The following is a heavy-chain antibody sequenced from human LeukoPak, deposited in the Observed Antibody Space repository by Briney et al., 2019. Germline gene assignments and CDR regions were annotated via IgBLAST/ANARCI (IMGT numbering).Heavy chain of an antibody. CDR3: TRAPPGMTMMTDY. D-gene: IGHD3-22*01. V-gene: IGHV1-18*01. CDR1: GYTFTNYH. Sequence: ASVRVSCTASGYTFTNYHIAWVRQAPGQGLEWMGWVSTNDGNTVYAQRLQGRVTMTTDTSTSVAYMELRSLTSDDTAVYYCTRAPPGMTMMTDYWGQGTLVTVSS. J-gene: IGHJ4*02. CDR2: VSTNDGNT.